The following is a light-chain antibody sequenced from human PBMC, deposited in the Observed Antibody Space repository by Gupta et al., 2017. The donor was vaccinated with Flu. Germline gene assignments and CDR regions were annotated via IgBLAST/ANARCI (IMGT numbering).Light chain of an antibody. CDR3: RHALQTPRT. Sequence: VTPGPPAPTACGCNQGRLHSTGNNNLDWYLQKPGQSPQLLIYLGSNRASGVPDRFSGSGTGTDFTLKISSVEAGDLRVYYCRHALQTPRTFGLGTRVEIK. CDR1: QGRLHSTGNNN. CDR2: LGS. V-gene: IGKV2-28*01. J-gene: IGKJ1*01.